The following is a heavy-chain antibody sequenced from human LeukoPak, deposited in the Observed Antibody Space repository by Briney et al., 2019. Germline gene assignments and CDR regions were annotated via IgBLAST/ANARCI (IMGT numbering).Heavy chain of an antibody. Sequence: GGSLRLSCAASGFTCGTYSMNWVRQAPGQGLEWVAYISRTVDTIYYADSVKGRFTISRDHAKNSIYLQMNSLRAEDTAVYYCARGRQWLDYWGQGTLVTVSS. V-gene: IGHV3-48*01. CDR3: ARGRQWLDY. CDR2: ISRTVDTI. CDR1: GFTCGTYS. D-gene: IGHD6-19*01. J-gene: IGHJ4*02.